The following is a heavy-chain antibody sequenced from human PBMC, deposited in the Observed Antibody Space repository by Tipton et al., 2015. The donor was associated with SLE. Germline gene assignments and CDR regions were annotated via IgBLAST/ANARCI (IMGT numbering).Heavy chain of an antibody. CDR3: ARDRDGDDRDVLDI. D-gene: IGHD4-17*01. Sequence: TLSLTCTVSDDSISNYYWSWIRQPPGKGLEWIGNIYDSGSPNYNPSLKSRVTISVDTSKNQFSLKLRSVTAADTALYYCARDRDGDDRDVLDIWGQGTLVTVSS. J-gene: IGHJ3*02. CDR1: DDSISNYY. V-gene: IGHV4-59*01. CDR2: IYDSGSP.